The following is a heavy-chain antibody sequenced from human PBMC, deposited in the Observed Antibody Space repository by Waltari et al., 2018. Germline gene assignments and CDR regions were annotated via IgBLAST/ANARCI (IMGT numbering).Heavy chain of an antibody. CDR2: IYYSGST. CDR3: ARGYPAAPFDY. J-gene: IGHJ4*02. V-gene: IGHV4-30-4*08. D-gene: IGHD2-2*01. Sequence: QVQLQESGPGLVKPSQTLSLTCTVSGGSISSGDYYWSWLRQPPGKGLEWIGYIYYSGSTYYNPALKIRVTISVDTSKNQFSLKLSSVTAADTAVYYCARGYPAAPFDYWGQGTLVTVSS. CDR1: GGSISSGDYY.